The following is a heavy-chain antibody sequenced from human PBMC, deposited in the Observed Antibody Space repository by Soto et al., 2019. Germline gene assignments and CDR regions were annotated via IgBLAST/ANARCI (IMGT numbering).Heavy chain of an antibody. CDR2: IKSKTDGGTT. D-gene: IGHD3-3*01. Sequence: GGSLRLSCAASGFTFSNAWMSWVRQAPGKGLEWVGRIKSKTDGGTTDYAAPVKGRFTISRDDSKNTLYLQMNSLKTEDTAVYYCTTDSAHVLRFLEWLFDYWGQGTLVTVSS. J-gene: IGHJ4*02. CDR1: GFTFSNAW. V-gene: IGHV3-15*07. CDR3: TTDSAHVLRFLEWLFDY.